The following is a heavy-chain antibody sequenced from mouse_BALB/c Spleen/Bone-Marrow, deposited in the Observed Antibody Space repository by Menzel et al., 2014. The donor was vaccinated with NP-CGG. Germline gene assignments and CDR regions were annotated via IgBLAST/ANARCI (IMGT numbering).Heavy chain of an antibody. CDR1: GFTFSSFG. Sequence: EVKLVESGGGLVQPGGSRKLSCAASGFTFSSFGVHWVRQAPEKGLEWVAYISSGSSTIYYADTVKGRSTISRDNPKNTLFLQMTSLRSEDTAMYYCARGEYGYDYWGQGTTLTVSS. V-gene: IGHV5-17*02. D-gene: IGHD2-10*02. J-gene: IGHJ2*01. CDR3: ARGEYGYDY. CDR2: ISSGSSTI.